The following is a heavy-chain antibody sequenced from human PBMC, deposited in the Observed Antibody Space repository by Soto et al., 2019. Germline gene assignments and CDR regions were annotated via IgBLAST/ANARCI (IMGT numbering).Heavy chain of an antibody. CDR2: ISSSSSDI. CDR1: GFTFSSYS. CDR3: ARDLRRGIEAAGYYYYYYGMDV. V-gene: IGHV3-21*01. D-gene: IGHD6-13*01. J-gene: IGHJ6*02. Sequence: EVQLVESGGGLVKPGGSLRLSCAASGFTFSSYSMNWVRQAPGKGLEWVSSISSSSSDIYYADSVKGRFTISRDNAKNSLYLQMNRLRAEDTAVYYCARDLRRGIEAAGYYYYYYGMDVWGQGTTVTVSS.